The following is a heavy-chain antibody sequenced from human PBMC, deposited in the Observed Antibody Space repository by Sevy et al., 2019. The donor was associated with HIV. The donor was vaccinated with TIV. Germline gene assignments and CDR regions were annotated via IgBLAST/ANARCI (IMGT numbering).Heavy chain of an antibody. CDR2: ISFDGSDK. CDR1: GFSFSTHA. J-gene: IGHJ4*02. D-gene: IGHD6-19*01. CDR3: ARDAGYSTVWYPGY. Sequence: GGSLRLSCAASGFSFSTHAMHWVRQAPGKGLEWVAVISFDGSDKYYTDSVKGRFTISRDDSKNTLLLQVSSLRAEDTAVYYCARDAGYSTVWYPGYWRQGTLVTVSS. V-gene: IGHV3-30*03.